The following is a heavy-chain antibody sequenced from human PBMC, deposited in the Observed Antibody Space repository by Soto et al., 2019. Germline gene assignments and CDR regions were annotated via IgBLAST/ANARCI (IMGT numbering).Heavy chain of an antibody. CDR3: AKDPPSEKLQPDYGMDV. Sequence: GGAPRPSRAAPGPTSSTPPPSWGRPAPREGLEWVSLISASGRSTDYADSVKGRFTISRDNSKSTVYLQMNSLRADDTAVYYCAKDPPSEKLQPDYGMDVWGQGTTVTVSS. D-gene: IGHD2-15*01. V-gene: IGHV3-23*01. J-gene: IGHJ6*02. CDR1: GPTSSTPP. CDR2: ISASGRST.